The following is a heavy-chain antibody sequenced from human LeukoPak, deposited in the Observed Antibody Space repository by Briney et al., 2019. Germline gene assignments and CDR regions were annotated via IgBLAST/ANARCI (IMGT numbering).Heavy chain of an antibody. D-gene: IGHD3/OR15-3a*01. J-gene: IGHJ3*02. CDR1: GGSVSSGSYY. CDR2: IYYSGST. Sequence: SETLSLTCTVSGGSVSSGSYYWSCIRQPPGKGLEWIGYIYYSGSTNYNPSLKSRVTISVDTSKNQFSLKLSSVTAADTAVYYCARRKGLVKVAFDIWGQGTMVTVSS. CDR3: ARRKGLVKVAFDI. V-gene: IGHV4-61*01.